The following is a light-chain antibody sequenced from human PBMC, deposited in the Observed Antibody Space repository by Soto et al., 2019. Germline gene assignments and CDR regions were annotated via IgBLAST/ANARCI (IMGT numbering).Light chain of an antibody. CDR1: NSDVGKFDY. V-gene: IGLV2-14*01. Sequence: QSALTQPASVSGSPGQSITISCTGTNSDVGKFDYVSWYQHHPGKAPKLVISAVTRRSSGVSDRFSGSKSGNTATLTISGLQAEDEADYYCASYTDTTTQVFGGGTKVTVL. CDR2: AVT. J-gene: IGLJ3*02. CDR3: ASYTDTTTQV.